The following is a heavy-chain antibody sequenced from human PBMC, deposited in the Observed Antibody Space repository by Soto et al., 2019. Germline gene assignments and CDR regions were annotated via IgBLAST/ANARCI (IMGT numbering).Heavy chain of an antibody. CDR3: ARDKLGIVHPANYYYYYGMDV. J-gene: IGHJ6*01. D-gene: IGHD2-2*01. Sequence: EVQLVESGGGLVKPGGSLRLSCAASGFTFSNAWMSWVRQAPGKGLEWVGRIKSKTDGGTTDYAAPVKGRFTISRDNSKNTLYLQMNSLRAEDTAVYYCARDKLGIVHPANYYYYYGMDVW. CDR1: GFTFSNAW. CDR2: IKSKTDGGTT. V-gene: IGHV3-15*01.